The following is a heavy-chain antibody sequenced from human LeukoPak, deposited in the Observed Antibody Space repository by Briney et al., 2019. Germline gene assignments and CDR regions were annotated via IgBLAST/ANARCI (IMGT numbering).Heavy chain of an antibody. CDR3: ARSLRGIAVASTYYYYGMDV. V-gene: IGHV1-69*04. CDR2: IIPILGIA. D-gene: IGHD6-19*01. J-gene: IGHJ6*04. CDR1: GGTFSSYA. Sequence: GGSVNVSWKASGGTFSSYAISWVRPAPGQGLEWMGRIIPILGIANYAQKFQGRVTITADKSTSTAYMELSSLRSEDTAVYYCARSLRGIAVASTYYYYGMDVWGEGTTDPVSS.